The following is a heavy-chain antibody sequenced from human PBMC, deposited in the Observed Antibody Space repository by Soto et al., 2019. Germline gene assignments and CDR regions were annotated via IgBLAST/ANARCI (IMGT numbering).Heavy chain of an antibody. D-gene: IGHD2-15*01. Sequence: ASVKVSCKASGYTFTGYYMHWVRQAPGQGLEWMGWINPNSGGTNYAQKFQGWVTMTRDTSISTAYMELSGLRSDDTAVYYCARDRTRLYCSGGSCYSREYYYYYGMDVWGQGTTVTVSS. V-gene: IGHV1-2*04. CDR2: INPNSGGT. J-gene: IGHJ6*02. CDR3: ARDRTRLYCSGGSCYSREYYYYYGMDV. CDR1: GYTFTGYY.